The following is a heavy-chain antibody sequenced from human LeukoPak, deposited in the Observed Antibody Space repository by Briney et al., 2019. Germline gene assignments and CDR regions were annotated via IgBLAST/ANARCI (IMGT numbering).Heavy chain of an antibody. CDR3: ARDGEYYESRGSYFDS. CDR1: GYTFTSYY. CDR2: INPSSGST. J-gene: IGHJ4*02. V-gene: IGHV1-46*01. D-gene: IGHD3-22*01. Sequence: ASVKVSCKASGYTFTSYYMHWVRQAPGQGLEWMGIINPSSGSTSNAQKFQGRVTMTRDTSTSTVYMELSSLRSEDTAVYYCARDGEYYESRGSYFDSWGQGTLVTVSS.